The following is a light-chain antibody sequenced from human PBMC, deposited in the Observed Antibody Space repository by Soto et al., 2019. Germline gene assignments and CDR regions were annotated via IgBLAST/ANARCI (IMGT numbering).Light chain of an antibody. CDR2: EVT. Sequence: QSALTQPPSASGSPGQSVTISCTGTSSDVGAYNYVSWYQQHAGKAPKLVIYEVTKRPSGVPDPFSGSKSANTASLTVSGLQAEDEADYYCSSFASSNTGVFGRGTKLTVL. CDR1: SSDVGAYNY. V-gene: IGLV2-8*01. CDR3: SSFASSNTGV. J-gene: IGLJ3*02.